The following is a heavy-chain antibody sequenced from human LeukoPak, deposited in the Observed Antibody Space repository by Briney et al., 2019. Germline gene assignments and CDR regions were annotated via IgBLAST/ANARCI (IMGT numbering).Heavy chain of an antibody. J-gene: IGHJ4*02. CDR3: ARERSPKGGTLSFGEWDY. Sequence: PSETLSLTCTVSGGSISSSSYYWGWIRQPPGKGLEWIGSIYYSGSTYYNPSLKSRVTISVDTSKNQFSLKLSSVTAADTAVYYCARERSPKGGTLSFGEWDYWGQGTLVTVSS. CDR2: IYYSGST. D-gene: IGHD3-10*01. V-gene: IGHV4-39*07. CDR1: GGSISSSSYY.